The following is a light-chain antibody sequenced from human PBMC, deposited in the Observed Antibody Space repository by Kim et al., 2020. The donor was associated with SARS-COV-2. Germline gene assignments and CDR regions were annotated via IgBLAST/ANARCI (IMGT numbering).Light chain of an antibody. CDR2: WAS. CDR1: QTILYSSNNKNY. J-gene: IGKJ3*01. Sequence: DIVMTQSPDSLAVSLGERATINCKSSQTILYSSNNKNYLAWYQQRPGQPPRLLIYWASTRGSGVPDRFSGSGSGTDFTLTISSLQAEDVAVYYCQQYYGTPFTFGPVTKVDIK. V-gene: IGKV4-1*01. CDR3: QQYYGTPFT.